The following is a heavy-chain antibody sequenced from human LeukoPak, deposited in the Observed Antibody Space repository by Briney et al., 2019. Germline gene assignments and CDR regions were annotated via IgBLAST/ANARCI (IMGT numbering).Heavy chain of an antibody. J-gene: IGHJ4*02. CDR1: GYTFTGYY. Sequence: ASVKVSRKASGYTFTGYYMQRLRQAPGQPLEWIGGISAYNGNTNYAQKLQGRVTMTTDTSTSTAYMELRSLRSDDTAVYYCARDAPRSGSIARFDYWGQGTLVTVSS. D-gene: IGHD3-3*01. CDR2: ISAYNGNT. CDR3: ARDAPRSGSIARFDY. V-gene: IGHV1-18*04.